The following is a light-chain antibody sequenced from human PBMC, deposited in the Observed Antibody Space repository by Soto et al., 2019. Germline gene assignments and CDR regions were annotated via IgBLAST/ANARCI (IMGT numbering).Light chain of an antibody. CDR1: SSDVGDYNY. CDR3: SSYTSSSTGV. CDR2: EVS. V-gene: IGLV2-14*01. Sequence: QSVLTQPASVSGSPGQSITISCTGTSSDVGDYNYVSWYQQHPGKAPKLMIYEVSNRPSGVSNRFSGSKSGNTASLTISGLQAEDEADYYCSSYTSSSTGVFGTGTEVTVL. J-gene: IGLJ1*01.